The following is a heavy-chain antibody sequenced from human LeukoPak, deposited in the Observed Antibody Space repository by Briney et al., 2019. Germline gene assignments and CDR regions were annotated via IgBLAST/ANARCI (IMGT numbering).Heavy chain of an antibody. J-gene: IGHJ4*02. D-gene: IGHD6-13*01. CDR2: INSDGSSR. CDR3: ASASSHRIAAGGDY. CDR1: GFTFGNYW. V-gene: IGHV3-74*01. Sequence: PGGSLRLSCAASGFTFGNYWVHWVRQGPGEGLVWVSRINSDGSSRNYADSVKGRFTISRDNAKNTLYLQMNSLRAEDTAVYYCASASSHRIAAGGDYWGQGTLVTVSS.